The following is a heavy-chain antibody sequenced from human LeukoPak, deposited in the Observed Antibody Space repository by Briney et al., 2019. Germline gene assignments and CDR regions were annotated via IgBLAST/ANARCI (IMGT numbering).Heavy chain of an antibody. J-gene: IGHJ6*04. CDR1: GFTFSSYA. V-gene: IGHV3-30*01. CDR2: ISYDGSNK. CDR3: ARERNVVLMDV. Sequence: PGGSLRLSCAASGFTFSSYAMHWVRQAPGKGLEWVAVISYDGSNKYYADSVKGRFTISRDNSKNTLYLQMNSLRAEDTAVYYCARERNVVLMDVWGKGTTVTVSS. D-gene: IGHD2-2*01.